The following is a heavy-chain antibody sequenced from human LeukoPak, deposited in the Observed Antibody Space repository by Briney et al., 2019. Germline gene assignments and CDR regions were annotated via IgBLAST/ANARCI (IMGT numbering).Heavy chain of an antibody. CDR3: SRIPWAGHGSGSYTFDS. D-gene: IGHD3-10*01. CDR2: ISSRSSYI. CDR1: GFPFSSYA. V-gene: IGHV3-21*01. J-gene: IGHJ4*02. Sequence: KSGGPLTLSCAASGFPFSSYAMSWVRQATGKGLEWVSSISSRSSYIYYANSVKGRFTISRDNAKNSLYLEMNSLKAEDTAVYSCSRIPWAGHGSGSYTFDSWGQGTLVTVSS.